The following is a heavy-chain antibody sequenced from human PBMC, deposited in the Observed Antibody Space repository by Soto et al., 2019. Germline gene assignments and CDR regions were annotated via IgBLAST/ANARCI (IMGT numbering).Heavy chain of an antibody. CDR3: ARQRLWGTSGYYYFEN. V-gene: IGHV5-51*01. CDR2: IYPGDSDT. Sequence: GESLKISCKGSGHIFSNYWIGWVRQMPGKGLEWMGIIYPGDSDTRYSPSFQGQVTITVDKSINTAYLQWSRLKASGTAMYYCARQRLWGTSGYYYFENWGQGTLVTVSS. CDR1: GHIFSNYW. D-gene: IGHD3-22*01. J-gene: IGHJ4*02.